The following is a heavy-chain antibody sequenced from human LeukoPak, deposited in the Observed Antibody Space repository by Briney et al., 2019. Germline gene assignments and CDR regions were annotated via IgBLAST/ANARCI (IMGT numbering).Heavy chain of an antibody. CDR3: AKQPYQYVSGSPSWLDP. CDR2: IGGSSGKI. J-gene: IGHJ5*02. V-gene: IGHV3-23*01. Sequence: GGSLRLSCAASGFTFSSYAMTWVRQAPGKGLEWVSGIGGSSGKIFYADSVKGRFAISRDNSKNTLYLQMNTLRAEDTAIYFCAKQPYQYVSGSPSWLDPWGQGTLVTVSS. D-gene: IGHD3-10*01. CDR1: GFTFSSYA.